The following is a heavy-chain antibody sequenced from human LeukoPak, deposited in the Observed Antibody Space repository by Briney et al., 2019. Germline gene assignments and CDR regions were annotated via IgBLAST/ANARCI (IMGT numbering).Heavy chain of an antibody. Sequence: GGSLRLSCAASGFTFSSYSMAWARQAPGKGLEWVSSMSGSSGHIYYADSLEGRFTISRDNAKNSLYLQMNSLRAEDTAVYYCARDDQWLELWRQGTLVTVSS. D-gene: IGHD6-19*01. V-gene: IGHV3-21*01. CDR3: ARDDQWLEL. J-gene: IGHJ4*02. CDR2: MSGSSGHI. CDR1: GFTFSSYS.